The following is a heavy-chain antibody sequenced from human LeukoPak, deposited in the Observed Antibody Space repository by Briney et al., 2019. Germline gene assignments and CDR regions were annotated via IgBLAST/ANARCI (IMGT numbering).Heavy chain of an antibody. V-gene: IGHV3-53*01. CDR2: IGSSGPT. J-gene: IGHJ3*02. Sequence: GGSLRLSCAASGFTVSSNYMSWVRQAPGKGLEWVSVIGSSGPTYYADSVKGRFTISRDNSKNTLYLQMNSLRAEDTAAYYCARGGDTLGSARTAFDIWGQGTMVTVSS. CDR1: GFTVSSNY. D-gene: IGHD5-18*01. CDR3: ARGGDTLGSARTAFDI.